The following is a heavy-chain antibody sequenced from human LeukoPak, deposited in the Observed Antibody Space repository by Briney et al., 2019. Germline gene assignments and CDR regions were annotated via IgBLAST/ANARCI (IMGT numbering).Heavy chain of an antibody. D-gene: IGHD5-12*01. Sequence: SETLSLTCTVSGGSISSYYWSWIRQPPGKGLEWIGYIYYSGSTNYNPSLKSRVTISEDTSKNQFSLKLSSVTAADTAVYYCARSGYDYYYYYYYGMDVWGQGTTVTVSS. CDR1: GGSISSYY. CDR2: IYYSGST. J-gene: IGHJ6*02. V-gene: IGHV4-59*01. CDR3: ARSGYDYYYYYYYGMDV.